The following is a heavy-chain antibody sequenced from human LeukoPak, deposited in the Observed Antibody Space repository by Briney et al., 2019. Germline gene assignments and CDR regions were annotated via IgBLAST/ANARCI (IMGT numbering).Heavy chain of an antibody. CDR2: ISFDESDK. V-gene: IGHV3-30-3*01. CDR1: GFTFSTYW. D-gene: IGHD5-12*01. Sequence: PGGSLRLSCAASGFTFSTYWMSWVRQAPGKTLEWLAVISFDESDKYYADSVKGRFTISRDNSKNTLYLQMNSLRTEDTAVYYCARGKWLRVDYWGLGTLVTVSS. J-gene: IGHJ4*02. CDR3: ARGKWLRVDY.